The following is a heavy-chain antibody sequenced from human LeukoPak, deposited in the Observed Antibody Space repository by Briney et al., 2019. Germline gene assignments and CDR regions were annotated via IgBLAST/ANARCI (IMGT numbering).Heavy chain of an antibody. CDR1: GYTFTSYD. D-gene: IGHD4-11*01. V-gene: IGHV1-8*01. CDR3: ARGPSNQYDYSNYGGVDY. J-gene: IGHJ4*02. CDR2: MNPNSGNT. Sequence: GASVKVSCKASGYTFTSYDINWVRQATGQGLEWMGWMNPNSGNTGYAQKFQGRVTMTRNTSISTAYMELSSLRSEDTAVYYCARGPSNQYDYSNYGGVDYWGQGTLVTVSS.